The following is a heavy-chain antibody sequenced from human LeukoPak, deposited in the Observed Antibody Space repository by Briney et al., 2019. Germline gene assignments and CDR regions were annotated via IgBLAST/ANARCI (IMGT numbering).Heavy chain of an antibody. CDR3: AKLTVAAFRSLFDS. CDR1: GFIFSSYA. D-gene: IGHD6-19*01. V-gene: IGHV3-23*01. J-gene: IGHJ4*02. CDR2: ISGRADST. Sequence: GESLRLSCVASGFIFSSYAMTWVRQTPGKGLEWVSGISGRADSTYYADSVKGRFTISRDNSKNTLYLQMNSLRADDTAVYYCAKLTVAAFRSLFDSWGQGTLVAVSS.